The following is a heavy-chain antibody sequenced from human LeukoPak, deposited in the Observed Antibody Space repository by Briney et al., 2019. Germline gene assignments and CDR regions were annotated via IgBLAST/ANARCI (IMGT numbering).Heavy chain of an antibody. Sequence: PGGSLRLSCAASGCTFSSYSRNWVRQAPGKGLEWVSSISSSGSHMYYADSVKGRFTISRDNAKNSLYLQMNSLRAEDTAVYYCARLTFGGVIGFDYWGQGTLVTVSS. CDR2: ISSSGSHM. J-gene: IGHJ4*02. D-gene: IGHD3-16*02. CDR1: GCTFSSYS. CDR3: ARLTFGGVIGFDY. V-gene: IGHV3-21*01.